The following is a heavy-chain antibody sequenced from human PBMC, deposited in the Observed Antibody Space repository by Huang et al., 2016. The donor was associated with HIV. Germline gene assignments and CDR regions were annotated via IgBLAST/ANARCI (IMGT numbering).Heavy chain of an antibody. CDR1: GYTFTSYG. CDR2: ISANNANT. Sequence: QVQLVQSGAEVKKPGASVKVSCRASGYTFTSYGINCGRPAPGQGLEWMGWISANNANTKYAQNLQARVTMTTATTTSTAYMEQRSLKSDDTAVYYCARGVRGSGWTLDYWGQGTLVTVSS. V-gene: IGHV1-18*01. CDR3: ARGVRGSGWTLDY. J-gene: IGHJ4*02. D-gene: IGHD6-19*01.